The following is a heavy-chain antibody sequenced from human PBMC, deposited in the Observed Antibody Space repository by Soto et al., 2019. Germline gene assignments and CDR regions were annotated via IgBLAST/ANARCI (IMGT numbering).Heavy chain of an antibody. CDR1: GGTFSSYT. CDR2: IIPILGIA. J-gene: IGHJ2*01. CDR3: ARDDGCSGGCCYNGYSDL. V-gene: IGHV1-69*08. Sequence: QVQLVQSGAEVKKPGSSVKVSCKASGGTFSSYTISWVRQAPGQGPDWMGRIIPILGIANYAQKFQGRVTITADKSTSTAYMELSSLRSEDTAVYYCARDDGCSGGCCYNGYSDLWGRGTLVTVSS. D-gene: IGHD2-15*01.